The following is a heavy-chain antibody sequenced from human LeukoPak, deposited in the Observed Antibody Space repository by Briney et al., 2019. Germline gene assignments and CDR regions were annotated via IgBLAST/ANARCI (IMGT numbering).Heavy chain of an antibody. CDR1: GYTFTSYY. D-gene: IGHD3-22*01. CDR2: INPSGGST. J-gene: IGHJ4*02. CDR3: ARMGNYYDSSGYFDY. V-gene: IGHV1-46*01. Sequence: ASVNVSCKASGYTFTSYYMHWVRQAPGQGLEWMGIINPSGGSTSYAQKFQGRVTMTRDTSTSTVYMELSSLRSEDTAVYYCARMGNYYDSSGYFDYWGQGTLVTVSS.